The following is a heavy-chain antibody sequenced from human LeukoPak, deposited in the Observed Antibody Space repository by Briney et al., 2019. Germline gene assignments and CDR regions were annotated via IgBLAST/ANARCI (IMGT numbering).Heavy chain of an antibody. CDR3: ARTYYYGSGSYYEHRDAFDI. D-gene: IGHD3-10*01. CDR1: GYSISSGYY. Sequence: PSQTLSLTCTVSGYSISSGYYWGWIRQPPGKGLEWIGIIYQSGSTYYNPSLKSRVTISVDTSKNQFSLKLSSVTAADTALYYCARTYYYGSGSYYEHRDAFDIWGQGTMVTVSS. V-gene: IGHV4-38-2*02. J-gene: IGHJ3*02. CDR2: IYQSGST.